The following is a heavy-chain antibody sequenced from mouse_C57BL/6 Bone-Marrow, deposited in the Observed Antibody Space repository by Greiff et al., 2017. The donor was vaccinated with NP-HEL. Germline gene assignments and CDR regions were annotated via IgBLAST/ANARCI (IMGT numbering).Heavy chain of an antibody. D-gene: IGHD2-4*01. J-gene: IGHJ3*01. CDR3: ARRGDYNFY. Sequence: VQLQQSGPELVKPGASVKIPCKASGYTFTDYNMDWVKQSHGKSLEWIGDINPNNGGTIYNQKFKGKATLTVDKSSSTAYMELRSLTSEDTAVYYCARRGDYNFYWGQGTLVTVSA. CDR2: INPNNGGT. V-gene: IGHV1-18*01. CDR1: GYTFTDYN.